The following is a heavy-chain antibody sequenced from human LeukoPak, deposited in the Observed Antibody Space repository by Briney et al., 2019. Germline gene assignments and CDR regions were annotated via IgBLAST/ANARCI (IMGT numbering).Heavy chain of an antibody. V-gene: IGHV5-51*01. CDR2: IYPGDSDT. CDR3: ARPRSRGYRDAFDI. CDR1: GYSFTNYW. Sequence: GESLKISCKGSGYSFTNYWIAWVRHMPGKGLEWMGIIYPGDSDTRYSPSFQGQVTISADKSITTAYLQWSSLKASDTAMYDCARPRSRGYRDAFDIWGQGTMVTVSS. D-gene: IGHD5-18*01. J-gene: IGHJ3*02.